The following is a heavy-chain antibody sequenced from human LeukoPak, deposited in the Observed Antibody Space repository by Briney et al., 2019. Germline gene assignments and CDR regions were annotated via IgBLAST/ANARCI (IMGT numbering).Heavy chain of an antibody. Sequence: GGSLRLSCAASGFTYSHCGMHWVRQAPGKGLEWVAVWSDGTEKYYADAVKGRFTISRDNSRNTLHLQMNSLRGEDTAVYYCAKDAQRGFDYSNSLEYWGQGTLVTVSS. CDR1: GFTYSHCG. D-gene: IGHD4-11*01. CDR3: AKDAQRGFDYSNSLEY. CDR2: WSDGTEK. V-gene: IGHV3-33*06. J-gene: IGHJ4*02.